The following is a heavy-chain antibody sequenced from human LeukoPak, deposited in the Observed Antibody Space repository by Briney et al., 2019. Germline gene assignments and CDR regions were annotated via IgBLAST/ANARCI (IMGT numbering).Heavy chain of an antibody. CDR2: IRYDGSNK. Sequence: PGGSLRLSCAESGFTFSSYGMHWVRQDPRKGLEWVAFIRYDGSNKYYADSVNGRFTISRDNSKNTLYLQMNSLRAEDTAVYYCAKEGPNINWFDPWGQGTLVTVSS. J-gene: IGHJ5*02. V-gene: IGHV3-30*02. CDR3: AKEGPNINWFDP. D-gene: IGHD2/OR15-2a*01. CDR1: GFTFSSYG.